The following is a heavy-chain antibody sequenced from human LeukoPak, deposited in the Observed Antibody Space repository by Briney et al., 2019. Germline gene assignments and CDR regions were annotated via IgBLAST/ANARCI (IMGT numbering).Heavy chain of an antibody. CDR3: ATIRGDSSSWYVGDYFDY. D-gene: IGHD6-13*01. J-gene: IGHJ4*02. Sequence: PGGSLRLSCAASGFTFSDYYMSWIRQAPGKGLEWVSYISSSGSTIYYADSVKGRFTISRDNAKNSLYLQMNSLRAEDTAVYYCATIRGDSSSWYVGDYFDYLGQGTLVTVSS. V-gene: IGHV3-11*01. CDR2: ISSSGSTI. CDR1: GFTFSDYY.